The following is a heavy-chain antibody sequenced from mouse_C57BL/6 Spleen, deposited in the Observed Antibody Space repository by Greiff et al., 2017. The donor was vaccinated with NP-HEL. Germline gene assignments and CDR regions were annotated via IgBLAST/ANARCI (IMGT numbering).Heavy chain of an antibody. CDR2: IHPNSGST. J-gene: IGHJ4*01. D-gene: IGHD2-5*01. Sequence: QVQLQQPGAELVKPGASVKLSCKASGYTFTSYWMHWVKQRPGQGLEWIGMIHPNSGSTNYNEKFKSKATLTVDKSSSTAYMQLSSLTSEDSAVYSCARDYYSNYEGAMDYWGQGTSVTGSS. CDR1: GYTFTSYW. CDR3: ARDYYSNYEGAMDY. V-gene: IGHV1-64*01.